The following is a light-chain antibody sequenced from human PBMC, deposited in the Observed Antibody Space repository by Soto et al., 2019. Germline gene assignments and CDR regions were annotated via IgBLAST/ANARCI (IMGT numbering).Light chain of an antibody. CDR2: GAS. V-gene: IGKV3-20*01. CDR3: QQYGSSPPT. Sequence: EIVLTQSPGTLSLSPGEGATLSCRASQSVSCSSLAWYQQKPGQAPRLLIYGASSRATGIPDRFSGSGSGTDFTLTISRLELEDFAVYYCQQYGSSPPTFGQGTKVEIK. CDR1: QSVSCSS. J-gene: IGKJ1*01.